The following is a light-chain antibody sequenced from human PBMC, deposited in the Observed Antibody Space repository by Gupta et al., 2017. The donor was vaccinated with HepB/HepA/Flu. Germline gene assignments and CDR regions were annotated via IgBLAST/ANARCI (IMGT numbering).Light chain of an antibody. Sequence: TVLTQSPATLSLSPGERATLSCRASQSVGTNLAWYQQKPGQAPRLLIHGASTRATGSPARFSGSGSGTDFTLTISSLQSEDFAVYYCHQYNNWPPWTFGQGTKVESK. CDR2: GAS. J-gene: IGKJ1*01. CDR3: HQYNNWPPWT. V-gene: IGKV3D-15*01. CDR1: QSVGTN.